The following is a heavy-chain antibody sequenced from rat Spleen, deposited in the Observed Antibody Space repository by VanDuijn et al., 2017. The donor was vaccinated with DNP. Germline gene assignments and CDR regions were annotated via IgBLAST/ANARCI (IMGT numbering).Heavy chain of an antibody. CDR3: TTLITFMSG. V-gene: IGHV5-20*01. D-gene: IGHD1-1*01. CDR1: GFTFSDYY. CDR2: IAYDGGIT. Sequence: EVQLVESGGGLVQPGRSLKLSCAASGFTFSDYYMGWVRQAPTKGLEWVAYIAYDGGITYYGDSVKGRFTISRDNAKSSLFLQMDSLRSEDTATYYCTTLITFMSGWSQGTSVTVSS. J-gene: IGHJ4*01.